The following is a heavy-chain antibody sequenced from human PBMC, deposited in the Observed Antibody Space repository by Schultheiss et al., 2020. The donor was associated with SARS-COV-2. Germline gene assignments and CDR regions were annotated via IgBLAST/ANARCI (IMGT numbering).Heavy chain of an antibody. CDR1: GFTFSSHA. D-gene: IGHD4-17*01. CDR2: IYSGGST. CDR3: ASSGGDYGDYRLGY. J-gene: IGHJ4*02. Sequence: GGSLRLSCAASGFTFSSHAMSWVRQAPGKGLEWVSVIYSGGSTYYADSVKGRFTISRDNSKNTLYLQMNSLRAEDTAVYYCASSGGDYGDYRLGYWGQGTLVTVSS. V-gene: IGHV3-53*01.